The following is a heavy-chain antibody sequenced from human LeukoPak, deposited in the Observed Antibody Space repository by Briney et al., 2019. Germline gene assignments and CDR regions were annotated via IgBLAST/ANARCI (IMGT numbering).Heavy chain of an antibody. CDR2: ISYDGRNK. J-gene: IGHJ4*02. Sequence: GGSLRLSCAASGFTFNNYGMHWVRQAPGKGLEWVAVISYDGRNKHYPDSVKGRFTISRDISTDTLWLQMDSLRTEDTAVYYCAKGPLRGTAAAIDYWGQGTLVTVS. CDR1: GFTFNNYG. D-gene: IGHD2-2*01. CDR3: AKGPLRGTAAAIDY. V-gene: IGHV3-30*18.